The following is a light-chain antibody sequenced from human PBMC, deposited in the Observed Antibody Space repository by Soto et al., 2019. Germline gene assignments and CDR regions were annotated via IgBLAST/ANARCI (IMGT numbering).Light chain of an antibody. Sequence: DIQMTQSPSSLSASVGDRVTITCRASQSIGRFLNWHQQKPGKAPNVLINVASTLRSGVPSRFSGSGSGTDFNLTINSLQPEDFATYFCQQSFTTPLTCGGGTKVDIK. J-gene: IGKJ4*01. V-gene: IGKV1-39*01. CDR3: QQSFTTPLT. CDR1: QSIGRF. CDR2: VAS.